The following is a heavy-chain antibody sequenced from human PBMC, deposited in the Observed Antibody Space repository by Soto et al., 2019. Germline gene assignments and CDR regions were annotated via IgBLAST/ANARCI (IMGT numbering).Heavy chain of an antibody. CDR3: ATGYIAVAGTAGYFDY. V-gene: IGHV1-24*01. Sequence: QVQLVQSGAEVKKPGASVKVSCKVSGYTLTELSMHWVRQAPGKGLEWMGGFDPEDGETIYAQKFKGRVTMTEETSTDKDYMELSSLRSEDTAVYYCATGYIAVAGTAGYFDYWGQGTLVTVSS. CDR2: FDPEDGET. D-gene: IGHD6-19*01. J-gene: IGHJ4*02. CDR1: GYTLTELS.